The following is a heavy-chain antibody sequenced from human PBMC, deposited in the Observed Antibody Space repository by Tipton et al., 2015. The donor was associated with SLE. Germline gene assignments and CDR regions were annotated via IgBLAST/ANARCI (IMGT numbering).Heavy chain of an antibody. CDR2: IYYSGST. V-gene: IGHV4-61*01. CDR1: GGSVSSGSYY. Sequence: TLSLTCTVSGGSVSSGSYYWSWIRQPPGKGLEWIGYIYYSGSTNYNPSLKSRVTISVDTSKNQFSLKLSSVTAADTAVYYCASLGYCSSTSCSDYWGQGTLVTVSS. J-gene: IGHJ4*02. D-gene: IGHD2-2*01. CDR3: ASLGYCSSTSCSDY.